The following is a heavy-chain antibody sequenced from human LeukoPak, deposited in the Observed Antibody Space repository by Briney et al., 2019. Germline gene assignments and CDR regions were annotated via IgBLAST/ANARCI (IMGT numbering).Heavy chain of an antibody. V-gene: IGHV3-7*03. CDR2: IKQDGSEK. CDR3: AKLLRSSWLPSCD. CDR1: GFTFSSYW. D-gene: IGHD6-13*01. J-gene: IGHJ4*02. Sequence: GGSLRLSCAASGFTFSSYWMSWVRQAPGKGLEWVANIKQDGSEKYYVDSVKGRFTISRDNSKNTLYLQMNSLRAEDTAVYYCAKLLRSSWLPSCDWGQGTLVTVSS.